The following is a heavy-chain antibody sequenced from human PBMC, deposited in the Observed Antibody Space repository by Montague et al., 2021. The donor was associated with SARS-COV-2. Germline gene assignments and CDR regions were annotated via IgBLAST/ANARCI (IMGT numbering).Heavy chain of an antibody. V-gene: IGHV4-59*08. CDR1: GGSFNTYY. J-gene: IGHJ3*02. CDR2: IYYSGST. Sequence: SETLSLTCAVYGGSFNTYYWSWIRQPPGKGLEWIGYIYYSGSTNYNPSLKSRVTISVDTSKNQFSLKLSSVTAADTAVYYCARVTTKRTRYGSGSYRGFDAFDIWGQGTMVTVSS. D-gene: IGHD3-10*01. CDR3: ARVTTKRTRYGSGSYRGFDAFDI.